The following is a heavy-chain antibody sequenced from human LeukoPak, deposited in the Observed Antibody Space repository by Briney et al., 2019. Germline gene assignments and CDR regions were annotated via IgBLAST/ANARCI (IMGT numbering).Heavy chain of an antibody. CDR3: ARDHNWVFDY. Sequence: GGSLRLSCAASGFTFSNDPMTWVRQAPGKGLEWVAHIRSDSKTIVYADSVKGRFSISRDNAKNLLSLQMNSLRAEDTAVYYCARDHNWVFDYWGQGTLVTVSS. V-gene: IGHV3-48*01. CDR2: IRSDSKTI. D-gene: IGHD1-20*01. CDR1: GFTFSNDP. J-gene: IGHJ4*02.